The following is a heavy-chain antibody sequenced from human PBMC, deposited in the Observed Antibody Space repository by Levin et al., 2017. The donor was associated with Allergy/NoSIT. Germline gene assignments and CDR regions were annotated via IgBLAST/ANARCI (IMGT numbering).Heavy chain of an antibody. CDR3: ARGVGPQLGASLFRY. D-gene: IGHD1-26*01. Sequence: SFPSSFSPFPLYSLPWVRQATGQGLEWMGWVSPGTGNTGLAQKFQGRVTMTRHTSMNTAYMELSSLTYEDTAVYYCARGVGPQLGASLFRYWGQGTLVTVSS. CDR2: VSPGTGNT. J-gene: IGHJ4*02. CDR1: FSPFPLYS. V-gene: IGHV1-8*01.